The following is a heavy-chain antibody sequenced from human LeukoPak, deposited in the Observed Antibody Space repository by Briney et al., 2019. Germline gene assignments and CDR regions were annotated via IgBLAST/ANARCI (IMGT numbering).Heavy chain of an antibody. CDR3: ARGWGSSSWYRYFDY. CDR2: IYYSGST. V-gene: IGHV4-30-4*08. Sequence: PSQTLSLTCTVSGGSISSGDYYWSWIRQPPGKGLEWIGYIYYSGSTYYNPSLKSRVTISVDTSKNQFSLKLSSVTAADTAVYYCARGWGSSSWYRYFDYWGQGTLVTVSS. CDR1: GGSISSGDYY. D-gene: IGHD6-13*01. J-gene: IGHJ4*02.